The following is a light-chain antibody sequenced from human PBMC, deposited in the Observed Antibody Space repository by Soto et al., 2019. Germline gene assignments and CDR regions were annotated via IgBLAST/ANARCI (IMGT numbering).Light chain of an antibody. CDR2: KAS. J-gene: IGKJ1*01. Sequence: DIQMTQSPSTLSASVGDRVTITCRASQSISSWLAWYQKKPGKAPKVLIYKASSLQSGVPSRFSGSGSGTEFTLTISSLQPDDFAIYYCQQYNSYPTFGQGTKVEI. CDR3: QQYNSYPT. CDR1: QSISSW. V-gene: IGKV1-5*03.